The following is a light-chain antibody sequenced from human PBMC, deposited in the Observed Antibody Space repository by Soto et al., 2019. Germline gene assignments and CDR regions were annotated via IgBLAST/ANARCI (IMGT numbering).Light chain of an antibody. CDR2: GAS. V-gene: IGKV3-20*01. CDR1: QSVSSSY. J-gene: IGKJ2*01. Sequence: EIVLTQSPGTLSLSPGQRAALSCRASQSVSSSYLAWYQQKPGQAPMLLIYGASSRATGIPDRFSGSGSGKDFTVTISRLEPEDFAVFYCQQYGSSPNTFGQGTKREIK. CDR3: QQYGSSPNT.